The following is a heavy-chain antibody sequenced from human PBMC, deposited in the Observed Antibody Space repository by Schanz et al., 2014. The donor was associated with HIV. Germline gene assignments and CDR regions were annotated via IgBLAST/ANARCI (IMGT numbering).Heavy chain of an antibody. J-gene: IGHJ6*02. CDR2: TWYDGSNK. CDR3: ANTEFPYSSSSDYYYGMDV. Sequence: QVQLVESGGGVVQPGRSLRLSCAASGFTFRSYGMHWVRQAPGKGLEWVAVTWYDGSNKYYADSVKGRFTISRDNSKKTLYLQMNSLRAEDTAVYYCANTEFPYSSSSDYYYGMDVWGQGTTVTVSS. CDR1: GFTFRSYG. V-gene: IGHV3-33*06. D-gene: IGHD6-6*01.